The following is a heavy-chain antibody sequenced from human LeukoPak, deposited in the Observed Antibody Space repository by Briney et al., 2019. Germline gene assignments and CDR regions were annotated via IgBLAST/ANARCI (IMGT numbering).Heavy chain of an antibody. CDR1: GYTFTSYA. Sequence: GASVKVSCKASGYTFTSYAMNWVRQAPGQGLEWMGWISTNTGNPTYAQGFTGRFVFSLDTSVSTAYLQISSLKAEDTAVYYCAIVLLWFGELGAFDIWGQGTMVTVSS. CDR3: AIVLLWFGELGAFDI. J-gene: IGHJ3*02. D-gene: IGHD3-10*01. V-gene: IGHV7-4-1*02. CDR2: ISTNTGNP.